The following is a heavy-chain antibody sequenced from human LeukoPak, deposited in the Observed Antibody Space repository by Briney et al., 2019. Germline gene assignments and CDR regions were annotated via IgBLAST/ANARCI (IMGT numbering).Heavy chain of an antibody. CDR3: ARGKLRFFDWVLNADAFDV. V-gene: IGHV4-4*08. Sequence: PSETLSLTCSVSGGSINNYYWGWIRQPPGKGLEWIGYMYFSGNTNYNASLESRVTISIDTSKNQLSLQLRSMTDADTAVYYCARGKLRFFDWVLNADAFDVWGPGTLVTVSS. CDR2: MYFSGNT. CDR1: GGSINNYY. J-gene: IGHJ3*01. D-gene: IGHD3-9*01.